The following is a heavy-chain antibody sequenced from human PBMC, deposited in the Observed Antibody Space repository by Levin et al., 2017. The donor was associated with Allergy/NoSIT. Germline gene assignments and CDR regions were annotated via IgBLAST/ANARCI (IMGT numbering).Heavy chain of an antibody. CDR2: IYHSGST. CDR3: ARLYYSYGYFDY. CDR1: GGSISSGGYS. J-gene: IGHJ4*02. Sequence: MASETLSLTCAVSGGSISSGGYSWSWIRQPPGKGLEWIGYIYHSGSTYYNPSLKSRVTISVDRSKNQFSLKLSSVTAADTAVYYCARLYYSYGYFDYWGQGTLVTVSS. D-gene: IGHD5-18*01. V-gene: IGHV4-30-2*01.